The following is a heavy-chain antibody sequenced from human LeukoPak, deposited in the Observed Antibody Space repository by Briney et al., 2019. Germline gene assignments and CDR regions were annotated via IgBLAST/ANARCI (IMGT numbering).Heavy chain of an antibody. Sequence: PGGSLRLSCAASGFTVSSNYMSWVRQAPGKGLEWVSVIYSGGSTYYADSVKGRFTISRDNSKNTLHLQMNSLRAEDTAVYYCAREASGYSSGWHDRTSYYFDYWGQGTLVTVSS. D-gene: IGHD6-19*01. CDR3: AREASGYSSGWHDRTSYYFDY. J-gene: IGHJ4*02. CDR2: IYSGGST. CDR1: GFTVSSNY. V-gene: IGHV3-53*01.